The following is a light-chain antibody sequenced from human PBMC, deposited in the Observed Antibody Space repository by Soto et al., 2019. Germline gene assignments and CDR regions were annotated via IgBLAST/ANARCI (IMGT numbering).Light chain of an antibody. V-gene: IGLV2-14*01. CDR3: SSYTSSSTRV. J-gene: IGLJ3*02. CDR1: SSDVGGYNY. Sequence: QSVLTQPASVAGSPGQSSTLSCTGTSSDVGGYNYVSWYQQHPGKAPKLMIYEVSNRPSGVSNRFSGSKSGNTASPTISGLQAEDEADYYCSSYTSSSTRVFGGGTTLTVL. CDR2: EVS.